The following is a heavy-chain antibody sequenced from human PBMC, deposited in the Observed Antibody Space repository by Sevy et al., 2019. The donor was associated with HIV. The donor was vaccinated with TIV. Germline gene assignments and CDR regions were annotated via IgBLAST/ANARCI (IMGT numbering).Heavy chain of an antibody. J-gene: IGHJ6*02. D-gene: IGHD3-10*01. V-gene: IGHV4-59*01. Sequence: SETLSLICSVSGDSISGYYWSWIRQPPGKGLEWIGYIYYSGNTNYNPSLKSRVTISVETSKNQFSLKLSSVTAADTAIYYCARAYQYYYYGMDVWGQGTTVTVSS. CDR1: GDSISGYY. CDR2: IYYSGNT. CDR3: ARAYQYYYYGMDV.